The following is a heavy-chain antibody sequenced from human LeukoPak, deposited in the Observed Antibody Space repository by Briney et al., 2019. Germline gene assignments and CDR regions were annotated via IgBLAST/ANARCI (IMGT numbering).Heavy chain of an antibody. CDR3: SKVKYYSG. V-gene: IGHV3-48*02. J-gene: IGHJ1*01. D-gene: IGHD3-10*01. Sequence: PGGSLRLSCAGSGFMFSSYSMTWVRQAPGKGLEWIAYISSISRTTNYADSARGGFTLSRDNGKSSLFLQMISMRDEDTAIYYYSKVKYYSGWGQGALVIVSS. CDR1: GFMFSSYS. CDR2: ISSISRTT.